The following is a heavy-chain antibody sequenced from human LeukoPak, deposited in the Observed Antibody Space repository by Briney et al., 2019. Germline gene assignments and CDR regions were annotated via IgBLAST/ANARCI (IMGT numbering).Heavy chain of an antibody. CDR3: ARGFVATGWFDP. V-gene: IGHV4-39*01. J-gene: IGHJ5*02. D-gene: IGHD1-26*01. CDR1: GGSISSSSYY. CDR2: IYYSGST. Sequence: PSETLSLTCTVSGGSISSSSYYWGWIRQPPGKGLEWIGSIYYSGSTYYNPSLKSRVTISVDTSKNQFSLKLSSVTAADTAVYCCARGFVATGWFDPWGQGTLVTVSS.